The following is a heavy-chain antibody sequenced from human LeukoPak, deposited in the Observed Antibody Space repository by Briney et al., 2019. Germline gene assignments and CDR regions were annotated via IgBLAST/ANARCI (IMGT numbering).Heavy chain of an antibody. CDR1: GFTFSSYG. CDR2: ISYDGSNK. V-gene: IGHV3-30*19. J-gene: IGHJ4*02. CDR3: ARDPTEGYSSSYFDY. D-gene: IGHD6-13*01. Sequence: GGSLRLSCAASGFTFSSYGMHWVRQAPGKGLEWVAVISYDGSNKYYADSVKGRFTISRDNSKNTLYLQMNSLRAEDTAVYYCARDPTEGYSSSYFDYWGQGTLVTVSS.